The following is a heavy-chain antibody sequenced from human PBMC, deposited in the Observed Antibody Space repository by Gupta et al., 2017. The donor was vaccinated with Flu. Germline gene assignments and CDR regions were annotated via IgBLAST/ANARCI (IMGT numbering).Heavy chain of an antibody. Sequence: GVIFRNYGIHWVRQAQGKGLEWVAATSYDGSSNNYEDSGKGRVTISRDNSKNTLYLQMNSLRREDTAGYYCEKDWKWNHNNYGMNGGGTGTTVTVSS. V-gene: IGHV3-30*18. CDR2: TSYDGSSN. J-gene: IGHJ6*04. CDR1: GVIFRNYG. D-gene: IGHD1-1*01. CDR3: EKDWKWNHNNYGMNG.